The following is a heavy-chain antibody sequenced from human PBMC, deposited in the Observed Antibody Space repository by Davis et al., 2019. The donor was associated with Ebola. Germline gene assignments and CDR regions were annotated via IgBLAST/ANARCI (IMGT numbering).Heavy chain of an antibody. J-gene: IGHJ6*04. Sequence: SETLSLTCTVSGGSISSYYWSWIRQHPGKGLEWIGYIYYSGSTYYNPSLKSRVTIPVDTSKNQFSLKLSSVTATDTAVYYCARGAGLRFLEWSDYYYYYGMDAWGKGTTVTVSS. CDR1: GGSISSYY. V-gene: IGHV4-59*06. D-gene: IGHD3-3*01. CDR2: IYYSGST. CDR3: ARGAGLRFLEWSDYYYYYGMDA.